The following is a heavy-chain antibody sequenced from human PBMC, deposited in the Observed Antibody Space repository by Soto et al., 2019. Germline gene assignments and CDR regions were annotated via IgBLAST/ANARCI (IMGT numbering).Heavy chain of an antibody. CDR3: VYYCSKANNGGDAYFQYGVDV. J-gene: IGHJ6*01. CDR2: INPKSGAT. V-gene: IGHV1-2*02. CDR1: GYRFTGYG. Sequence: QVQLVQSGAEVKKPGASLKVSCKASGYRFTGYGLHWVRQAPGQGLQWMGWINPKSGATDYAQKSQGRDSTTREMSTKTACLELSGLRSDSKADDTAVYYCSKANNGGDAYFQYGVDVWGQGTRVTVSS. D-gene: IGHD2-21*01.